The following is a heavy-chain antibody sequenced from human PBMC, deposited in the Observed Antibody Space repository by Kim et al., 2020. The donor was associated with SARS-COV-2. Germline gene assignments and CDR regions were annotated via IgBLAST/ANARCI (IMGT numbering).Heavy chain of an antibody. D-gene: IGHD6-19*01. Sequence: SDTLSLTCTVSGGSISSYYWSWIRQPPGKGLEWIGYIYYSGSTNYNPSLKSRVTISVDTSKNQFSLKLSSVTAADTAVYYCAAGEAVTGLYYYYYGMDVWGQGTTVTVSS. CDR2: IYYSGST. J-gene: IGHJ6*02. CDR1: GGSISSYY. V-gene: IGHV4-59*01. CDR3: AAGEAVTGLYYYYYGMDV.